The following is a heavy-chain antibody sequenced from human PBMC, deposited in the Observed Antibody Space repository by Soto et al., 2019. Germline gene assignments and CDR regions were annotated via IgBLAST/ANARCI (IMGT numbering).Heavy chain of an antibody. V-gene: IGHV4-34*01. CDR3: ARGIEDSSSWYS. Sequence: PSETLSITCAVYGGSFCGYYWSWIRQPPGKGLEWIGEINHSGSTNYNPSLKSRVTISVDTSKNQFSLKLSSVTAADTAVYYCARGIEDSSSWYSWGQGTLVTVS. D-gene: IGHD6-13*01. CDR1: GGSFCGYY. J-gene: IGHJ4*02. CDR2: INHSGST.